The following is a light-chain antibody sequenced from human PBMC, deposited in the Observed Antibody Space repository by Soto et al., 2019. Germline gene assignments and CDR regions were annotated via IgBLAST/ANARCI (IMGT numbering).Light chain of an antibody. CDR2: DAS. CDR3: QQRSNWPT. J-gene: IGKJ5*01. CDR1: QSVGPY. Sequence: EIVLTQSPGTLSLSPGGRASLSCRASQSVGPYLAWYQQKPGQAPRLLIYDASNRATGIPARFSGSGSGTDFTLTISSLEPEDFAVYYCQQRSNWPTFGQGRRLEIK. V-gene: IGKV3-11*01.